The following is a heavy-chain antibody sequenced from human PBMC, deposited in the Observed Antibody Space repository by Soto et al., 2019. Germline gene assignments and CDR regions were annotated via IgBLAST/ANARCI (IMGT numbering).Heavy chain of an antibody. CDR2: ISADNGNT. CDR3: AMYYDPWFDP. Sequence: ASVKVSCKASGYTFTSYAMHWVRQAPGQRLEWMGWISADNGNTKYAQKLQGRVTMTTDTSTSTAYMELRSLRSDDTAVYYCAMYYDPWFDPWGQGTLVTVSS. J-gene: IGHJ5*02. CDR1: GYTFTSYA. D-gene: IGHD3-3*01. V-gene: IGHV1-3*01.